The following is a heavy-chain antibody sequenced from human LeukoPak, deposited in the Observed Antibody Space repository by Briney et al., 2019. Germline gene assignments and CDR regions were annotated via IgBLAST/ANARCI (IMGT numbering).Heavy chain of an antibody. D-gene: IGHD4-17*01. Sequence: RASVKDSCKASGYTFTGYYMHWVRQAPGQGLEWMGRINPNSGGTNYAQKFQGRVTMTRDTSISTAYMELSRLRSDDTAVYYCARDELTYGDLDYWGQGTLVTVSS. CDR2: INPNSGGT. CDR3: ARDELTYGDLDY. J-gene: IGHJ4*02. CDR1: GYTFTGYY. V-gene: IGHV1-2*06.